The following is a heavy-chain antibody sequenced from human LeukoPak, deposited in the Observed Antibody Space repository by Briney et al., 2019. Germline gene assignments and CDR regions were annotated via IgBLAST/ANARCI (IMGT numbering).Heavy chain of an antibody. CDR3: TRRALTSGHSDDS. CDR1: GGSISGSSHY. V-gene: IGHV4-39*01. J-gene: IGHJ4*02. Sequence: SETLSLTCTVSGGSISGSSHYWGWVRQPPGKGLEWIESIYYSGGTYSNPSLESRVSISVDTFKNQFSLRLSSVTAADTAVYFCTRRALTSGHSDDSWGQGTQVTVSS. CDR2: IYYSGGT. D-gene: IGHD1-1*01.